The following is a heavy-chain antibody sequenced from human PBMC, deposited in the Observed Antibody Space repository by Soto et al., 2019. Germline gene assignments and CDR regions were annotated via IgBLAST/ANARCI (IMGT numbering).Heavy chain of an antibody. CDR2: IYYSGST. V-gene: IGHV4-39*01. D-gene: IGHD2-21*02. Sequence: SETLSLTCTVSGGSISSSSYYWGWIRQPPGKGLEWIGSIYYSGSTYYNPSLKSRVTISVDTSKNQFSLKLSSVTAADTAVYYCARQELVTYYYGTDVWGKGTTVTVSS. J-gene: IGHJ6*04. CDR1: GGSISSSSYY. CDR3: ARQELVTYYYGTDV.